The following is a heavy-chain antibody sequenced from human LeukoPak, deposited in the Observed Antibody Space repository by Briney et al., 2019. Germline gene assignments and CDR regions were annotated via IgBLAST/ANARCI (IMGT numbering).Heavy chain of an antibody. V-gene: IGHV3-9*01. J-gene: IGHJ4*02. CDR2: ISWNSGSI. CDR1: GFTFSSYA. Sequence: PGGSLRLSCAASGFTFSSYAMHWVRQAPGKGLEWVSGISWNSGSIGYADSVKGRFTISRDNAKNSLYLQMNSLRAEDTALSYCAKEDSPTVTTARLEDWGQGTLVTVSS. D-gene: IGHD4-17*01. CDR3: AKEDSPTVTTARLED.